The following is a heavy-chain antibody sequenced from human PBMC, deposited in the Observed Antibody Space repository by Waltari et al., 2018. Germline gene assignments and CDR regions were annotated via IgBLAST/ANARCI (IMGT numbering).Heavy chain of an antibody. Sequence: EEQLVESGGGLAQPGESLRLSCAASGFTFSRYWMDWVRPPTGKGLVWVSRINSDGSSTTYADSVKGRFTISRDNAKNTLYVQMNRLRAEDTAVYYCARVATKTYSSPVPGRPYYYGMDVWGQGTTVTVSS. J-gene: IGHJ6*02. D-gene: IGHD6-19*01. CDR3: ARVATKTYSSPVPGRPYYYGMDV. V-gene: IGHV3-74*01. CDR2: INSDGSST. CDR1: GFTFSRYW.